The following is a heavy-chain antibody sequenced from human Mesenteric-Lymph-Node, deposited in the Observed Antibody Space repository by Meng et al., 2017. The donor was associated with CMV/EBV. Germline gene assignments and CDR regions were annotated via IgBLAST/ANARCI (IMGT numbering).Heavy chain of an antibody. D-gene: IGHD6-6*01. J-gene: IGHJ5*02. Sequence: GESLKISCKGSGYRFNSYWIGWVRQMPGKGLEWMGIIYPDDSYTRYNPSFQGQVTISADKSISTAYLQWSSLRASDTAMYYCAREYSGSRGFDKWFDPWGQGTLVTVSS. CDR3: AREYSGSRGFDKWFDP. CDR2: IYPDDSYT. V-gene: IGHV5-51*01. CDR1: GYRFNSYW.